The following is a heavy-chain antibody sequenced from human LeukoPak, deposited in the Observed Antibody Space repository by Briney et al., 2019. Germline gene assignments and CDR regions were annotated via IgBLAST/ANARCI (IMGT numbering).Heavy chain of an antibody. V-gene: IGHV3-21*01. D-gene: IGHD5-18*01. Sequence: PGGSLRLSCAASGFTFSSYSMNWVRQAPGKGLEWVSSISSSSNYIYYADSVKGRFAISRDNAKNSPYLQMNSLRAEDTAVYYCARGGYSGAFDIWGQGTMVTVSS. CDR2: ISSSSNYI. CDR1: GFTFSSYS. J-gene: IGHJ3*02. CDR3: ARGGYSGAFDI.